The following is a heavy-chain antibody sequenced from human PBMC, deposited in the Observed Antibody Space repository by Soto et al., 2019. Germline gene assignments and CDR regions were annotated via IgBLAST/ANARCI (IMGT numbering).Heavy chain of an antibody. CDR1: AFTFSNYA. CDR3: AKRRGSGSFYNPFDY. V-gene: IGHV3-23*01. J-gene: IGHJ4*02. CDR2: ISGSTT. D-gene: IGHD3-10*01. Sequence: GGSLRLSCTASAFTFSNYAMSWVRQAPGKGLEWVSDISGSTTYYADSVKGRFTISRDNSKNTLYLQMNSLRAEDTAVYYCAKRRGSGSFYNPFDYWGQGTLVTVSS.